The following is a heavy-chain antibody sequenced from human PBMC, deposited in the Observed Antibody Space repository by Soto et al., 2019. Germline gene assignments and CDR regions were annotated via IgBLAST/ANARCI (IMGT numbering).Heavy chain of an antibody. CDR2: ISAYNGNT. CDR1: GYSFSTYA. J-gene: IGHJ4*02. Sequence: ASVKVSCKASGYSFSTYAISWVRQAPGQGLEWMGWISAYNGNTNYAQKLQGRVTMTTDTSTSTAYMELRSLRSDDTAVYYCARDAPPEDYWGQGTLVTVSS. V-gene: IGHV1-18*01. CDR3: ARDAPPEDY.